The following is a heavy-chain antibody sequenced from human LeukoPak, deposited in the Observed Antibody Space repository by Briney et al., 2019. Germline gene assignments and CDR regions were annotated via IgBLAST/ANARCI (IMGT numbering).Heavy chain of an antibody. CDR3: ANEKWGYSGSHFYY. V-gene: IGHV3-23*01. J-gene: IGHJ4*02. CDR2: ISGGGGST. CDR1: GFTFSSYA. D-gene: IGHD6-6*01. Sequence: GGSLRLSCAASGFTFSSYAMTWVPQAPGKGLEWVSAISGGGGSTYYADSVKGRFTISRDNSKNTLYVQMNSLRAEDTALYYCANEKWGYSGSHFYYWGQGTLVTVSS.